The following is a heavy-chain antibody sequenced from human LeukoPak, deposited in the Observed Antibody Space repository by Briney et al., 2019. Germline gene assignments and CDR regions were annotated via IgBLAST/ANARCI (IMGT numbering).Heavy chain of an antibody. Sequence: PSETLSLTCAVSGDSISSGGYAWSWIRQTPGKGLEWIAYIHDSGSTYYNPSLKSRVSISVDTSKNQFSVKLNSVTAADTAVYYCARVAAAAGNNWFDPWGQGTLVTVSS. CDR3: ARVAAAAGNNWFDP. CDR1: GDSISSGGYA. J-gene: IGHJ5*02. D-gene: IGHD6-13*01. V-gene: IGHV4-30-4*07. CDR2: IHDSGST.